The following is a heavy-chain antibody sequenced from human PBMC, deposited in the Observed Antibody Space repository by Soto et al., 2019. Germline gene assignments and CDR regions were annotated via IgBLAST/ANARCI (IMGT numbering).Heavy chain of an antibody. V-gene: IGHV3-33*01. J-gene: IGHJ6*03. CDR1: GFTFSDYG. D-gene: IGHD5-18*01. CDR3: ARSGGYSYALEYYMDV. CDR2: IGHDGINK. Sequence: QVQLVESGGGVVKPGRPLRLSCEGSGFTFSDYGMHWFRQPPGKGLGGAAVIGHDGINKYYTDSVQGRFTISRDNSKNKLYLQMNSLRVEDTAVYYCARSGGYSYALEYYMDVWGKGTTVTVSS.